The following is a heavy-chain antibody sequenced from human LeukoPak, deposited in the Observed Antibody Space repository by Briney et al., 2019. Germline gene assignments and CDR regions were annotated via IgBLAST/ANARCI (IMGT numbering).Heavy chain of an antibody. CDR2: VSYDGVNR. J-gene: IGHJ4*02. Sequence: GGSLRLSCTVSGFTFSSHALHWVRQVPGKGLEWVALVSYDGVNRYYAESVKGRFTISRDNAKNSLYLQMNSLRAEDTAVYYCARTPGDFWSGYYTGGIPGRYFDYWGQGTLVTVSS. V-gene: IGHV3-30*04. CDR3: ARTPGDFWSGYYTGGIPGRYFDY. CDR1: GFTFSSHA. D-gene: IGHD3-3*01.